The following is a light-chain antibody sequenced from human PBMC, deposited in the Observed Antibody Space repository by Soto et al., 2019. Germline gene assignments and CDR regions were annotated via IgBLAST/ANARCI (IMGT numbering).Light chain of an antibody. CDR3: ASSTTISNYV. Sequence: QSVLTQPASVSGPPGQSITISCTGTSSDVGAYNYVSWYQHHPGKAPRLVIYDVTNRPSGISDRFSGSKSGNTASLTISGLLAEDEADYYCASSTTISNYVLGTGTKAT. V-gene: IGLV2-14*01. J-gene: IGLJ1*01. CDR2: DVT. CDR1: SSDVGAYNY.